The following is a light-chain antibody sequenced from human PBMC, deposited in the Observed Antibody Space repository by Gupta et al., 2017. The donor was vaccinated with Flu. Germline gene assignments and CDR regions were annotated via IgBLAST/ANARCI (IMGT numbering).Light chain of an antibody. CDR3: MQVRHIPWA. CDR2: LAS. CDR1: HIILRDNGYSY. J-gene: IGKJ1*01. Sequence: ISCRSIHIILRDNGYSYLNWDLQRPGQSPQLLIYLASYRASGVPDRFSGSGAGTDFTLNIRTVEADDVGVYYCMQVRHIPWAFGQGTKVEIK. V-gene: IGKV2-28*01.